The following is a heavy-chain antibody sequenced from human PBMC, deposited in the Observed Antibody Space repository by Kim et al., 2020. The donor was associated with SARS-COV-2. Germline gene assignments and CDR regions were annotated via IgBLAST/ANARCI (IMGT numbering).Heavy chain of an antibody. CDR1: GFTFSSYA. V-gene: IGHV3-23*01. Sequence: GGSLRLSCAASGFTFSSYAMSWVRQAPGKGLEWVSAISGSGGSTYYADSVKGRFTISRDNSKNTLYLQMNSRRAEDTAVYYCAKKCGGARCFDYWGQGTLVTVSS. CDR2: ISGSGGST. J-gene: IGHJ4*02. CDR3: AKKCGGARCFDY. D-gene: IGHD2-21*01.